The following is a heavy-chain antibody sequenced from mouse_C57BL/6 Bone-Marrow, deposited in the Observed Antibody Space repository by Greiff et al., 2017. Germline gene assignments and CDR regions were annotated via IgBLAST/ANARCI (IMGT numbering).Heavy chain of an antibody. D-gene: IGHD1-1*01. CDR3: ARGYYYGSSFLFYAMDY. V-gene: IGHV1-61*01. Sequence: VQLQQPGAELVRPGSSVKLSCKASGYTFTSYWMDWVKQRPGQGLEWIGNIYPSDSETHYNQKFKDKATLTVDKSSSTAYMQLSSLTSEDSAVYYCARGYYYGSSFLFYAMDYWGQGTSVTVSS. CDR2: IYPSDSET. CDR1: GYTFTSYW. J-gene: IGHJ4*01.